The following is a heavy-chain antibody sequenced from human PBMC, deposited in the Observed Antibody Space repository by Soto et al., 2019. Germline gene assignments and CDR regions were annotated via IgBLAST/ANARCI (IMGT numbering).Heavy chain of an antibody. CDR2: ISSSSSTI. J-gene: IGHJ4*02. CDR1: GFTFSSYS. V-gene: IGHV3-48*01. CDR3: ARDTGGAAYSSGWYGY. D-gene: IGHD6-19*01. Sequence: LRLSCAASGFTFSSYSMNWVRQAPGKGLEWVSYISSSSSTIYYADSVKGRFTISRDNAKNSLYLQMNSLRAEDTAVYYCARDTGGAAYSSGWYGYWGQGTLVTVSS.